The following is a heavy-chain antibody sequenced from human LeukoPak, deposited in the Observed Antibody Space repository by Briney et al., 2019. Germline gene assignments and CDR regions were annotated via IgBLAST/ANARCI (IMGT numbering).Heavy chain of an antibody. CDR1: GFTFDDYA. J-gene: IGHJ4*02. CDR3: ERDGSKTETSTPVFDY. D-gene: IGHD1-1*01. Sequence: GGSLRLSCAASGFTFDDYAMHWVRQAPGKGLEWVSVIYSGGSTYYADSVRGRFTISRDNSKNSLYLQMNSLRSEDIALYYCERDGSKTETSTPVFDYWGQGTLVTVSS. V-gene: IGHV3-43*02. CDR2: IYSGGST.